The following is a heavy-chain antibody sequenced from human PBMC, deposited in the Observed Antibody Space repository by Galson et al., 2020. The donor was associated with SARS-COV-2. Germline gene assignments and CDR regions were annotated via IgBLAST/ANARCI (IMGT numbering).Heavy chain of an antibody. CDR3: TTGRYGDHGKFDP. J-gene: IGHJ5*02. V-gene: IGHV1-24*01. CDR1: GDTLIDLS. D-gene: IGHD4-17*01. Sequence: ASVKVSCEVSGDTLIDLSVHWLRQTPGKGPEWMGRFDPEDGETFYAQNFQGRVTMTGETFTKTAYMELSSLRPDDAAVYFCTTGRYGDHGKFDPWGQGTLVTVSA. CDR2: FDPEDGET.